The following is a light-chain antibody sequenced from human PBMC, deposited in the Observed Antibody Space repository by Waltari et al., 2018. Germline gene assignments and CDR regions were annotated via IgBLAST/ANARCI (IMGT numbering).Light chain of an antibody. CDR1: QGISSY. CDR3: QQLNSGT. CDR2: AS. J-gene: IGKJ3*01. Sequence: DIQLTQSPPFLSASVGDRVTITCRASQGISSYVAWYQQKPGKAPNLLIYASTLQSGVPSRFSGSGSRTEFTLTISSLQPEDFATYYCQQLNSGTFGPGTKVDIK. V-gene: IGKV1-9*01.